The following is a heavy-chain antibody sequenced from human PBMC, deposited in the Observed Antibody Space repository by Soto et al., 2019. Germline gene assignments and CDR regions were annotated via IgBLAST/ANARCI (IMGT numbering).Heavy chain of an antibody. CDR2: IYPGDSDT. V-gene: IGHV5-51*01. CDR1: GYSFTSYW. D-gene: IGHD4-17*01. Sequence: PGESLKISCKGSGYSFTSYWIGWVRQMPGKGLEWMGIIYPGDSDTRYSPSFQGQVTISADKSISTAYLQWSSLKASDTAMYYCARPPSYGDYAAAENDYWGQGSLVTVSS. J-gene: IGHJ4*01. CDR3: ARPPSYGDYAAAENDY.